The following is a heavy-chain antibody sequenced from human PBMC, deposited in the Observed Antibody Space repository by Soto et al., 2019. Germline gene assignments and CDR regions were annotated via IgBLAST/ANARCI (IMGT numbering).Heavy chain of an antibody. V-gene: IGHV3-23*01. J-gene: IGHJ2*01. CDR2: ISGSGGST. Sequence: GKGMEWVSAISGSGGSTSYADSVKGRFTISRDYSKNTLYLQMNSLRAEDTAVYYCAKAPPTFFFQAEDGIRDTVPVSAFLLNRSSDL. CDR3: AKAPPTFFFQAEDGIRDTVPVSAFLLNRSSDL. D-gene: IGHD1-1*01.